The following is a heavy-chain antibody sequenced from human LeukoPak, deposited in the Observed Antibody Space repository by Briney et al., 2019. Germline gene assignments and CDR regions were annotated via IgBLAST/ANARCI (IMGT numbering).Heavy chain of an antibody. D-gene: IGHD3-10*01. J-gene: IGHJ4*02. V-gene: IGHV3-23*01. CDR1: GFTFSSYA. Sequence: GGSLRLSCAASGFTFSSYATSWVRQAPGKGLEWVSAISGSGGSTYYADSVKGRFTISRDNSKNTLYLQMNSLRAEDTAVYYCAKDGGYYGSGSYTVWGQGTLVTVSS. CDR2: ISGSGGST. CDR3: AKDGGYYGSGSYTV.